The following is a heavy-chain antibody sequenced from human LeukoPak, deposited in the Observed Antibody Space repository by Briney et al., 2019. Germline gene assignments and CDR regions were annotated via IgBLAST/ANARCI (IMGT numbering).Heavy chain of an antibody. CDR2: INSNSNYI. J-gene: IGHJ1*01. CDR3: AREKFADGYFQH. V-gene: IGHV3-21*01. CDR1: GFTVSDS. D-gene: IGHD3-10*01. Sequence: GGSLRLSCAASGFTVSDSMNWVRQAPGKGLEWVSSINSNSNYIYYADSVKGRFTISRDNAKDSLYLQMSSLRAEDTAVYYCAREKFADGYFQHWGQGTLVTVSS.